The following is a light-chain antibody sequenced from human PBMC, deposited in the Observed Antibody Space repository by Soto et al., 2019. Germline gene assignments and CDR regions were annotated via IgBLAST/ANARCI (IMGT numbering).Light chain of an antibody. V-gene: IGKV1-39*01. Sequence: DLQLTQSPSSLSASIVDSVPITFRASQNIGSFLNWYQQKPGEAPRLLVYSAFRIQSGVPSRFNASGSGTDFTLSISSLQPEDFSTYHCQQGSTTPITFGLGTRLEIK. CDR3: QQGSTTPIT. J-gene: IGKJ5*01. CDR1: QNIGSF. CDR2: SAF.